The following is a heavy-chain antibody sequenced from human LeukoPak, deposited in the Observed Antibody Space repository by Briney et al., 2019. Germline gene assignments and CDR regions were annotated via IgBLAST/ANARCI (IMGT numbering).Heavy chain of an antibody. Sequence: PGRSLRLSCAASGFTFDDYAMHWVRQAPGKGLEWVSGISWNSGSIGYADSVKGRFTISRDNSKNTLYLQMNSLRAEDTAVYYCAKPPPGYSSSRPAEFDYWGQGTLVTVSS. CDR1: GFTFDDYA. V-gene: IGHV3-9*01. D-gene: IGHD6-13*01. CDR2: ISWNSGSI. CDR3: AKPPPGYSSSRPAEFDY. J-gene: IGHJ4*02.